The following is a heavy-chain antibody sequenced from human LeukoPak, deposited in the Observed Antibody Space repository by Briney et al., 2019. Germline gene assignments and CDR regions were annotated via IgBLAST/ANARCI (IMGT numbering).Heavy chain of an antibody. J-gene: IGHJ6*02. CDR3: VRDVSRRIGMDV. CDR1: GFSFNSYT. CDR2: ISPVSSYT. Sequence: GGSLRLSCLASGFSFNSYTMNWVREAPGKGLEWVSTISPVSSYTWYAESVKGRFTTSRDNPKNSLYLQMDSLRAEDTAVYYCVRDVSRRIGMDVWGQGTTVTVSS. V-gene: IGHV3-21*01. D-gene: IGHD2/OR15-2a*01.